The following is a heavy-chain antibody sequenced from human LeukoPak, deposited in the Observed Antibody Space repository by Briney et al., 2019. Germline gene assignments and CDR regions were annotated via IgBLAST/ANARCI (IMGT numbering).Heavy chain of an antibody. J-gene: IGHJ6*03. CDR3: ARPRSRYCSSTSCPGAYYYYYMDV. D-gene: IGHD2-2*01. V-gene: IGHV3-30-3*01. Sequence: GGSLRLSCAASGFTFSSYAMHWVRQAPGKGLEWVAVISYDGSNKYYADSVKGRFTISRDNSKNTLYLQMNSLRADDTAVYYCARPRSRYCSSTSCPGAYYYYYMDVWGKGTTVTVSS. CDR2: ISYDGSNK. CDR1: GFTFSSYA.